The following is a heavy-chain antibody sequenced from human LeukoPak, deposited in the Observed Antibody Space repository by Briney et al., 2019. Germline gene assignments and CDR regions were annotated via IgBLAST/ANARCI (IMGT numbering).Heavy chain of an antibody. CDR2: IIPIFGTA. CDR3: ARVSYYYGSEAPYYFDY. CDR1: GGTFSSYA. D-gene: IGHD3-10*01. V-gene: IGHV1-69*05. Sequence: SVKVSCKASGGTFSSYAISWVRQAPGQGLEWMGRIIPIFGTANYAQKFQGRVPITTDESTSTAYMELSSLRSEDTAAYYCARVSYYYGSEAPYYFDYWGQGTLVTVSS. J-gene: IGHJ4*02.